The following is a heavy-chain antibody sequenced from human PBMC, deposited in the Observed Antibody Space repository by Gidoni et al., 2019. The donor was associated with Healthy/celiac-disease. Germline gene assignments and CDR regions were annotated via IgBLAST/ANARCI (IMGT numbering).Heavy chain of an antibody. J-gene: IGHJ6*02. V-gene: IGHV3-73*01. CDR2: IRSKANSYAT. Sequence: QLVGSGGGLVKHGGSLNLSRAASGFPFSGPAMHSVRQASGKGLEWVGRIRSKANSYATAYDASVKGRFTISRDDSKNTAYLQMNSLKTEDTAVYYCTSPRPTGTTGNYYYYYGMDVWGQGTTVTVSS. CDR1: GFPFSGPA. D-gene: IGHD1-1*01. CDR3: TSPRPTGTTGNYYYYYGMDV.